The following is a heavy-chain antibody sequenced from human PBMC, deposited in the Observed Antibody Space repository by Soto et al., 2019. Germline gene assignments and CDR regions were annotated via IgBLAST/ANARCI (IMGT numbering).Heavy chain of an antibody. Sequence: VHLVQSGAEVKKPGESLKISCQASGYSFTSHWIGWVRQMPGKGLEWMGVIYPADSDTRYSPSFQGRITISADNSISTVYLQWSHMEDSDTDIYYCARHPPTYTDTQVDKWGHWTLVTVSS. J-gene: IGHJ3*01. CDR2: IYPADSDT. V-gene: IGHV5-51*01. D-gene: IGHD2-15*01. CDR3: ARHPPTYTDTQVDK. CDR1: GYSFTSHW.